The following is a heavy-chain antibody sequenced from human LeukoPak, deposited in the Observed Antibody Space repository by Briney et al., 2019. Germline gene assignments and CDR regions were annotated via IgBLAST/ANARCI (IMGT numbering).Heavy chain of an antibody. CDR1: GYTFTGHY. CDR3: ARDSGSFFHDAFDI. J-gene: IGHJ3*02. Sequence: ASVKVSCKSSGYTFTGHYMRWVRQAPGQGLEWMGWINPNNGGTNYAQKFQGRVTMTRDTSISTAYMELTTLRSDDTALHYCARDSGSFFHDAFDIWGQGTMVTVSS. V-gene: IGHV1-2*02. CDR2: INPNNGGT. D-gene: IGHD1-26*01.